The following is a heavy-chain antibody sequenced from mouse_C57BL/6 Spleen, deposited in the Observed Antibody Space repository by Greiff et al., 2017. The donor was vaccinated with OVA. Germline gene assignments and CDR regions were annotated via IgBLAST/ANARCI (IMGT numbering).Heavy chain of an antibody. D-gene: IGHD1-1*01. V-gene: IGHV1-22*01. Sequence: VQLQQSGPELVKPGASVKMSCKASGYTFTDYNMHWVKQSHGKSLEWIGYINPNNGGTSYIQKFKGKATLTVNKSSSTAYMELRSLTSEDSAVYYCAKFPVYYGSSLFAYWGQGTLVTVSA. CDR1: GYTFTDYN. CDR3: AKFPVYYGSSLFAY. J-gene: IGHJ3*01. CDR2: INPNNGGT.